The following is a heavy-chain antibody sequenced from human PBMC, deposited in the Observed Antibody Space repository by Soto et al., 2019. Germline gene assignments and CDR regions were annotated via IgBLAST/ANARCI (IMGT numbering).Heavy chain of an antibody. CDR2: INPSGGFT. CDR3: AREVKASRCNGAY. CDR1: GYIFTSYS. J-gene: IGHJ4*02. V-gene: IGHV1-46*01. Sequence: QVQLVQSGAEVKKPGASVKVSCKASGYIFTSYSMHWVRQAPGQGLEWMGVINPSGGFTTYAQKFQGRVTVTRGTSTSTVHVALSSLRSEEASVYYCAREVKASRCNGAYWGQGSLVPVTS. D-gene: IGHD4-17*01.